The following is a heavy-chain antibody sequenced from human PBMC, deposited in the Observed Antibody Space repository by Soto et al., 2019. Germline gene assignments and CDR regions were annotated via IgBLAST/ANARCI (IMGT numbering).Heavy chain of an antibody. CDR2: IYYSGST. CDR3: ARHVTTIAGTFYYFDY. CDR1: GDSISSYY. V-gene: IGHV4-59*08. D-gene: IGHD6-13*01. J-gene: IGHJ4*02. Sequence: SETLSLTCTVSGDSISSYYWSWIRQPPGKGLEWIGYIYYSGSTNYNPSLKSRVTISVDTSKNQFSLKLSSVTAADTAVYYCARHVTTIAGTFYYFDYWGQGTLVTVSS.